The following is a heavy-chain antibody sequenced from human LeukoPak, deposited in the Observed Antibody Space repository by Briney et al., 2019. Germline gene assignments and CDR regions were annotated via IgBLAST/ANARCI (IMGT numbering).Heavy chain of an antibody. D-gene: IGHD3-10*01. CDR2: INHSGST. J-gene: IGHJ6*03. CDR1: GGSISSYY. Sequence: SETLSLTCTVSGGSISSYYWSWIRQPPGKGLEWIGEINHSGSTNYNPSLKSRVTISVDTSKNQFSLKLSSVTAADTAVYYCARGRIKIPTYYYGSGSYDLSYYYYMDVWGKGTTVTVSS. V-gene: IGHV4-34*01. CDR3: ARGRIKIPTYYYGSGSYDLSYYYYMDV.